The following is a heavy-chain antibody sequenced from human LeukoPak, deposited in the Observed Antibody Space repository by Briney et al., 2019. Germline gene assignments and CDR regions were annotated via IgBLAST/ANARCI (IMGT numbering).Heavy chain of an antibody. CDR1: GYSFTSYW. V-gene: IGHV5-51*01. CDR3: ARSPGTSGSYYDGYYYYYMDV. CDR2: IYPGDPDT. Sequence: THGESLKISCKGSGYSFTSYWIGWVRQMPGKGLEWMGIIYPGDPDTRYSPSFQGQVTISADKSISTAYLQWSSLKAPDTAMYYCARSPGTSGSYYDGYYYYYMDVWGKGTTVTVSS. J-gene: IGHJ6*03. D-gene: IGHD1-26*01.